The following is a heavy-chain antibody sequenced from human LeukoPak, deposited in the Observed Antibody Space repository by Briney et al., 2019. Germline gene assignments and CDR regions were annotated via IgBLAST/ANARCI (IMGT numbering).Heavy chain of an antibody. CDR1: GYTFTSYG. CDR3: ARAYCSSTSCEDRGFDY. V-gene: IGHV1-18*01. CDR2: ISAYNGNT. D-gene: IGHD2-2*01. J-gene: IGHJ4*02. Sequence: GASVKVSCKASGYTFTSYGISWVRQAPGQGLEWMGWISAYNGNTNYAQKLQGRVTMTTDTSTSTAYMELRSLRSDDTAVYYCARAYCSSTSCEDRGFDYWGQGTLVTVSS.